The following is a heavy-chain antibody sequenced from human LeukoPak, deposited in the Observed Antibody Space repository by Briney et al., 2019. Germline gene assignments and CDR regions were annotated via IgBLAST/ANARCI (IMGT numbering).Heavy chain of an antibody. D-gene: IGHD1-26*01. CDR2: INPSGGST. CDR3: ARNGHSVKGAHPDMYYFDY. J-gene: IGHJ4*02. V-gene: IGHV1-46*01. CDR1: GYTFTSYY. Sequence: GASVKVSCKASGYTFTSYYMHWVRQAPGQGLEWMGIINPSGGSTSYAQKFQGRVTMTRDTSTSTVYMELSSLRSEDTAVYYCARNGHSVKGAHPDMYYFDYWGQGTLVTVSS.